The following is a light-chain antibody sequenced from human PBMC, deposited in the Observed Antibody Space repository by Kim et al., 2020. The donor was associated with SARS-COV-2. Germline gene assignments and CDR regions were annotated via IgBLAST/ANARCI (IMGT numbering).Light chain of an antibody. J-gene: IGLJ3*02. V-gene: IGLV2-14*03. CDR2: DVS. Sequence: QSALTQPASVSGSPGQSITISCTGTKNDVGGYNYVSWYQQHPGKAPKFMIYDVSKRPSGTSDRFSGSKSGNTASLTISGLQAEDEDDYYCTSYTRSDTWVFGGGTQLTVL. CDR3: TSYTRSDTWV. CDR1: KNDVGGYNY.